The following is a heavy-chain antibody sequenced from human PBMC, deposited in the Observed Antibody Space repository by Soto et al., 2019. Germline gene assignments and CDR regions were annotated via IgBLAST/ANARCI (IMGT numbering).Heavy chain of an antibody. CDR3: ATKTIYYYEFFQQGDGKYV. J-gene: IGHJ6*02. CDR2: FDPEDGET. Sequence: GASVKVSCKVSGYTLTELSMHWVRQAPGKGLEWMGGFDPEDGETIYAQKFQGRVTMTEDTSTDTAYMELSSLRSEDTAVYYCATKTIYYYEFFQQGDGKYVSSRGTTVTVS. D-gene: IGHD3-16*01. CDR1: GYTLTELS. V-gene: IGHV1-24*01.